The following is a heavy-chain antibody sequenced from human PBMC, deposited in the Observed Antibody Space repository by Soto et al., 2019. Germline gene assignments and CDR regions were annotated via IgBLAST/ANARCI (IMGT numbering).Heavy chain of an antibody. Sequence: PGGSLRLSCSASGFTFSSYAMHWVRQAPGKGLEYVSAISSNGGSTYYADSVKGRFTISRDNSKNTLYLQMSSLRAEDTAVYYCVKDNIAAAGTIYYYYGMDVWGQGTTVTGSS. CDR2: ISSNGGST. D-gene: IGHD6-13*01. V-gene: IGHV3-64D*08. CDR1: GFTFSSYA. CDR3: VKDNIAAAGTIYYYYGMDV. J-gene: IGHJ6*02.